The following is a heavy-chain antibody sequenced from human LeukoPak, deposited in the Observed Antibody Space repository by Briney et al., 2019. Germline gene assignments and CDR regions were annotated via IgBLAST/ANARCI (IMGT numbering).Heavy chain of an antibody. J-gene: IGHJ5*02. D-gene: IGHD3-16*01. Sequence: SETLSLTCTVSGGSISGSYWSWIRQPAGKGLEWIGRIYTSGTTNCNPSLKSRVTMSVDTSKNQFSPKLSSVTAADTAVYYCARVVLGDWFDPWGQGTLVTVSS. CDR2: IYTSGTT. CDR1: GGSISGSY. CDR3: ARVVLGDWFDP. V-gene: IGHV4-4*07.